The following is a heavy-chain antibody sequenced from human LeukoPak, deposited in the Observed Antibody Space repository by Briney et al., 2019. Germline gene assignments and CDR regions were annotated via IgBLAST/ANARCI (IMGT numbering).Heavy chain of an antibody. CDR1: GFTFSSYE. CDR2: ISSSSSTI. V-gene: IGHV3-48*01. Sequence: GGSLRLSCAASGFTFSSYEMNWVRQAPGQGLEWVSYISSSSSTIYYADSVKGRFTISRDNAKNTLYSQLNSLRAEDTAAYYCARVLHKRNYDSSDYYGSWGQGALVTVSS. CDR3: ARVLHKRNYDSSDYYGS. D-gene: IGHD3-22*01. J-gene: IGHJ5*02.